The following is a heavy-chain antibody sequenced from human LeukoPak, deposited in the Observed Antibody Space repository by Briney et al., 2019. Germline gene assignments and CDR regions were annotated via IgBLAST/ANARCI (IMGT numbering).Heavy chain of an antibody. D-gene: IGHD2-2*01. CDR3: AKDLGYCSSTSCYYLYFDY. CDR1: GFTFSSYA. Sequence: GRSLRLSCAASGFTFSSYAMSWVRQAPGKGLEWVSAISGSGGSTYYADSVKGRFTISRDNSKNTLYLQMNSLRAEDTAVYYCAKDLGYCSSTSCYYLYFDYWGQGTLVTVSS. J-gene: IGHJ4*02. CDR2: ISGSGGST. V-gene: IGHV3-23*01.